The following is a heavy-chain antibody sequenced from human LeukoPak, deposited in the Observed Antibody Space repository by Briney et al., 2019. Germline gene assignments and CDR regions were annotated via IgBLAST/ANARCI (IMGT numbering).Heavy chain of an antibody. D-gene: IGHD5-24*01. CDR1: GFSFNNFA. CDR3: AKGMATISSGFDY. J-gene: IGHJ4*02. V-gene: IGHV3-23*01. CDR2: ISGSGGST. Sequence: GGSLRLSCAASGFSFNNFAMSWVRQAPGKGLEWVSGISGSGGSTYSVDSVKGRFTVSRDNSKNTLYLQMNSLRAEDTAVYYCAKGMATISSGFDYWGQGTLVTVSS.